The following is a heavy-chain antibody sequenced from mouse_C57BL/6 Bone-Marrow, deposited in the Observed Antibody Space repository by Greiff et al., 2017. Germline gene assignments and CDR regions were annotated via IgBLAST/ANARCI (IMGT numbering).Heavy chain of an antibody. CDR3: ARDPYDDGYSWYFDV. J-gene: IGHJ1*03. Sequence: EVQLQESGPGLVKPSQSLSLTCSVTGYSITSGYYWNWIRQFPGNKLEWMGYISYDGSNNYNPSLKNPISITRDTSKNQFFLKLNSVTTEDTATYYCARDPYDDGYSWYFDVWGTGTTVTVSS. V-gene: IGHV3-6*01. D-gene: IGHD2-3*01. CDR2: ISYDGSN. CDR1: GYSITSGYY.